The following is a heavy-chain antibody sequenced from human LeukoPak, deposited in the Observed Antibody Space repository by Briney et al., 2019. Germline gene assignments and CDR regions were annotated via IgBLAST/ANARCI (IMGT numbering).Heavy chain of an antibody. V-gene: IGHV3-30*18. J-gene: IGHJ4*02. D-gene: IGHD4-17*01. CDR1: GFTFSSYG. CDR2: ISYDGSNK. Sequence: GGSLRLSCAASGFTFSSYGVHWLRQAPGKGLEWVAVISYDGSNKYYADSVKGRFTISRDNSKNTLYLQMNSLRAEDTAVYYCAKDGGYGDYAVGYWGQGTLVTVSS. CDR3: AKDGGYGDYAVGY.